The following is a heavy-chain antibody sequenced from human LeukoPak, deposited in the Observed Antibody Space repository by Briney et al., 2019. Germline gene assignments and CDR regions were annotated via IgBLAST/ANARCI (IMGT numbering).Heavy chain of an antibody. D-gene: IGHD3-3*01. CDR3: ARDSPPHYDFWSGYPDVFDI. CDR2: IYTSGST. CDR1: GGSISSGSYY. Sequence: SETLSLTCTVSGGSISSGSYYWSWIRQPAGKGLEWIGRIYTSGSTNYNPSLKSRVTISVDTSKNQFSLKLSSVTAADTAVYYCARDSPPHYDFWSGYPDVFDIWGQGTMVTVSS. V-gene: IGHV4-61*02. J-gene: IGHJ3*02.